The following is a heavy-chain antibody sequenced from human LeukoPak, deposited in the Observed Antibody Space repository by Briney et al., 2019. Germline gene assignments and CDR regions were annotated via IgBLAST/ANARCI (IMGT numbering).Heavy chain of an antibody. CDR1: GGSISSYY. D-gene: IGHD6-13*01. J-gene: IGHJ2*01. CDR3: ASTGYSSSWYQLWYFDL. V-gene: IGHV4-59*08. Sequence: PSETLSLTCTVSGGSISSYYWSWLRQPPGKGLEWIGYIYYSGSTNYNPSLKSRVTISVDTSKNQFSLKLSSVTAADTAVYYCASTGYSSSWYQLWYFDLWGRGTLVTVSS. CDR2: IYYSGST.